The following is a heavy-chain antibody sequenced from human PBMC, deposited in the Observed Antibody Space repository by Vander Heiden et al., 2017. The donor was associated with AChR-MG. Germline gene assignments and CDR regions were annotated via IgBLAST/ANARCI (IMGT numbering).Heavy chain of an antibody. CDR2: ISAYNGNT. V-gene: IGHV1-18*01. J-gene: IGHJ6*02. D-gene: IGHD6-13*01. CDR1: GYTFTSYG. CDR3: ARVPRGSLSNYYYYYGMDV. Sequence: QVQLVQSGAEVKKPGASVKVSCKASGYTFTSYGISWVRQAPGQGLEWMGWISAYNGNTNYAQKLQGRVTMTTDTSTSTAYMELRSLRSDDTAVYYCARVPRGSLSNYYYYYGMDVWGQGTTVTVSS.